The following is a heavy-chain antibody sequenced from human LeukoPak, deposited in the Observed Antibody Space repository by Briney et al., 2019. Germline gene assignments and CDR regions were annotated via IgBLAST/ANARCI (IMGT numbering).Heavy chain of an antibody. J-gene: IGHJ4*02. Sequence: SETLSLTCSVSGDSITSSSFYWGWIRQSPGKGLEWIGSIYYSGNTYYNPSLKSRLTISLDTSKNQFSLKLSSVTAADTAVYYCARNYYDSSGYYIDQFYFDYWGQGTLVTVSS. CDR2: IYYSGNT. CDR3: ARNYYDSSGYYIDQFYFDY. V-gene: IGHV4-39*07. D-gene: IGHD3-22*01. CDR1: GDSITSSSFY.